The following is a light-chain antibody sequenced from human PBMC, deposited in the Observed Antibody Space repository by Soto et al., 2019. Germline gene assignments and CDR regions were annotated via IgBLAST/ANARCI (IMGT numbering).Light chain of an antibody. J-gene: IGKJ1*01. V-gene: IGKV3-15*01. Sequence: ILMTQSPATVSVSLGESATLSCRASQNIYYNVAWYQHRPGQAPRLLIYRASTRAPGVPARFSGSGSGTEFTLTISSLQPEDFTVYSCLQDHNLWAFGQGTKVEI. CDR1: QNIYYN. CDR2: RAS. CDR3: LQDHNLWA.